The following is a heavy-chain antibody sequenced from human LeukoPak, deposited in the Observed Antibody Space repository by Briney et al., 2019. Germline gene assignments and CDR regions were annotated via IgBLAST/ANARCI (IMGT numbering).Heavy chain of an antibody. Sequence: GGSLRLSCAASGFTFKNYAMSWVRQAPGKGLEWVSAISSSGDSSYYADSVKGRFTISRDNGQSIMYLQMNSLRVEDTAVYYFAKEGGGSSPPDCDWFAPWGQETLVTVSS. V-gene: IGHV3-23*01. D-gene: IGHD6-13*01. CDR2: ISSSGDSS. CDR1: GFTFKNYA. CDR3: AKEGGGSSPPDCDWFAP. J-gene: IGHJ5*02.